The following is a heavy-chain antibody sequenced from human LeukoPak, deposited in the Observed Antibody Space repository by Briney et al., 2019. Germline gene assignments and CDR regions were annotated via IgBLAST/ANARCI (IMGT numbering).Heavy chain of an antibody. Sequence: ASVKVSCKASGYTFTSYYMHWVRQAPRQGLEWMGIINPSGGSTSYAQKFQGRVTMTRDTSTSTVYMELSSLRSEDTAVYYCARDLGANYWFGELSYFDYWGQGTLVTVSS. CDR3: ARDLGANYWFGELSYFDY. D-gene: IGHD3-10*01. V-gene: IGHV1-46*01. CDR2: INPSGGST. CDR1: GYTFTSYY. J-gene: IGHJ4*02.